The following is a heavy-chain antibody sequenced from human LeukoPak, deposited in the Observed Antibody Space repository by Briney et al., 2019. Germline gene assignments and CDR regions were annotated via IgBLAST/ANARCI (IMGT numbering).Heavy chain of an antibody. V-gene: IGHV3-7*05. J-gene: IGHJ4*02. CDR2: IKQDGRKR. CDR3: ATAPCDSSGYYLFDY. CDR1: GFTFSNYW. D-gene: IGHD3-22*01. Sequence: GGSLRLSCIASGFTFSNYWMTWVRQAPGKGLEWVANIKQDGRKRYCVDSVKGRFTISRDNADNSLYLQMSSLRAEDTAVYYCATAPCDSSGYYLFDYWGQGTLVTVSS.